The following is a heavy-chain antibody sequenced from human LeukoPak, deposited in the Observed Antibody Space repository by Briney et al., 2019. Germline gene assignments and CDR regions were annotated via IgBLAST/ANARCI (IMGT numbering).Heavy chain of an antibody. Sequence: PGGSQTLPCAASGFTFSSYGMHWVRQAPGKGLEWVAFIRYDGCNKYYADSVKGRFTISRDNSKNTLYLQMNSLGAEDTAVYYCAKDDSSGFNWFDSWGRGT. CDR1: GFTFSSYG. D-gene: IGHD3-22*01. CDR2: IRYDGCNK. V-gene: IGHV3-30*02. J-gene: IGHJ5*01. CDR3: AKDDSSGFNWFDS.